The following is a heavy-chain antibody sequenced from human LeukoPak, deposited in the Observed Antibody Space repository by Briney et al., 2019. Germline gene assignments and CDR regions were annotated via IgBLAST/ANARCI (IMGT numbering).Heavy chain of an antibody. V-gene: IGHV1-2*02. D-gene: IGHD3-10*01. CDR2: INPNSGGT. CDR3: ARKAVDYNGSGSWWFDP. CDR1: GYTFTGYY. Sequence: GASVKVSCKASGYTFTGYYMHWVRQAPGQGLEWMGWINPNSGGTNYAQKFQGRVTMTRDTSISTAYMELSRLRSDDTAVYYCARKAVDYNGSGSWWFDPWGQGTLVTVSS. J-gene: IGHJ5*02.